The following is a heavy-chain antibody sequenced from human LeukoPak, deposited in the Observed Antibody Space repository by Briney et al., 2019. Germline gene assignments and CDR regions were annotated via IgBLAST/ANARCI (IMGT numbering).Heavy chain of an antibody. D-gene: IGHD3-10*01. CDR1: GYTFTSYD. J-gene: IGHJ5*02. V-gene: IGHV1-8*01. Sequence: GASVKVSCKASGYTFTSYDINWVRQATGQGLEWMGWMNPNSGNTGYAQKFQGRVTMTRNTSISTAYRELSSLRSEDTAVYYCARGGSGSPRKREYWFDPWGQGTLVTVSS. CDR2: MNPNSGNT. CDR3: ARGGSGSPRKREYWFDP.